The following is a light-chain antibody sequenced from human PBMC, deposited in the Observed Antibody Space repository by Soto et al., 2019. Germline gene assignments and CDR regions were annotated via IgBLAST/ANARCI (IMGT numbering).Light chain of an antibody. J-gene: IGKJ5*01. CDR3: QQYNNWPPIT. CDR2: GAS. CDR1: QSVSSN. Sequence: DIVVTQSPATLSVSPGERAPLSCRASQSVSSNLAWYQQKPGQAPRLLIYGASTRATGIPARFSGSGSGTEFTLTISSLQSEDFAVYYCQQYNNWPPITLGQGTRLEIK. V-gene: IGKV3-15*01.